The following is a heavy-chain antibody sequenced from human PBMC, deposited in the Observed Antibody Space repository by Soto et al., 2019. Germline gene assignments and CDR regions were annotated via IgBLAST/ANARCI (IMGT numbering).Heavy chain of an antibody. CDR1: GYTFTNYA. V-gene: IGHV1-3*01. Sequence: QVQLVQSGAEVEKPGASGKVSCKASGYTFTNYAVHWVRQAPGQRLEWMGWINAGNGNTRFSQNLQGRVTITRDTSARTVYMELSSLRSEDTAVYYCARGHLAVVPVASWFYYMDVWGKGTTVTVSS. D-gene: IGHD2-2*01. CDR3: ARGHLAVVPVASWFYYMDV. J-gene: IGHJ6*03. CDR2: INAGNGNT.